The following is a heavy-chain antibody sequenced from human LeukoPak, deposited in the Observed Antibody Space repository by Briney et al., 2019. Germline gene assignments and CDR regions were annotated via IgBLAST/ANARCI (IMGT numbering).Heavy chain of an antibody. V-gene: IGHV3-33*06. D-gene: IGHD3-22*01. CDR2: IWYDGSNK. CDR1: GFTFSSHG. J-gene: IGHJ4*02. CDR3: AKSSMGPYYYDSSGYPLWD. Sequence: GGSLRLSCAASGFTFSSHGMHWVRQAPGKGLEWVAVIWYDGSNKYYADSVKGRFTISRDNSKNTLSLQMNSLRAEDTAVCYCAKSSMGPYYYDSSGYPLWDWGQGTLVTVSS.